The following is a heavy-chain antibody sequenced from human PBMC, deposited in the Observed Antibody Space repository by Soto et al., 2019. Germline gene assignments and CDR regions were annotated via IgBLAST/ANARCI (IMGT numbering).Heavy chain of an antibody. D-gene: IGHD3-10*01. CDR2: IWYDGSNK. Sequence: GGSLRLPCAASGFTFSSYGMHWVRQAPGKGLEWVAVIWYDGSNKYYADSVKGRFTISRDNSKNTLYLQMNSLRAEDTAVYYCARDPMVRGVLVISYYYYGMDVWGQGTTVTVSS. CDR3: ARDPMVRGVLVISYYYYGMDV. J-gene: IGHJ6*02. CDR1: GFTFSSYG. V-gene: IGHV3-33*01.